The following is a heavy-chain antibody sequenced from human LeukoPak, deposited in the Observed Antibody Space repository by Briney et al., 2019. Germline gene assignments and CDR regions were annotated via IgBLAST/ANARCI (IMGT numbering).Heavy chain of an antibody. Sequence: PSETLSLTCTVSGGSISTENYYWGWIRQPPGKGLELLGSIYYNGNTHYNPSLKSRVTISVDTSKNQFSLKLSSVTAADTAVYYCARCSSTSCYGRFDPWGQGTLVTVSS. CDR2: IYYNGNT. CDR3: ARCSSTSCYGRFDP. CDR1: GGSISTENYY. D-gene: IGHD2-2*01. V-gene: IGHV4-39*07. J-gene: IGHJ5*02.